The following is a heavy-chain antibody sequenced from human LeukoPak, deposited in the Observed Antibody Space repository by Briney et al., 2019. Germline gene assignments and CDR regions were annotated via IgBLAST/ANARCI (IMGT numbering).Heavy chain of an antibody. CDR1: GLAFSAYK. V-gene: IGHV3-74*01. CDR3: AKDQRWESPHYLDS. J-gene: IGHJ4*02. D-gene: IGHD1-26*01. CDR2: ISTDGYTT. Sequence: GGSLRLSCAASGLAFSAYKMHWVRQAPRKGLVWVSRISTDGYTTDYADFVQGRFTISRDNSKNTLYVQMNSLRDEDTAVYYCAKDQRWESPHYLDSWGQGTLVTVSS.